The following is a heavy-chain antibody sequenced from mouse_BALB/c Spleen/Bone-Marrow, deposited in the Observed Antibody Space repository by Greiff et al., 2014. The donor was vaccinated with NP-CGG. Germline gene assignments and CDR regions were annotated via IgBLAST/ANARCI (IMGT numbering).Heavy chain of an antibody. J-gene: IGHJ4*01. Sequence: EVQVVESGGGLVKPGGSLKLSCAASGFTFSDYYMYWVRQTREKRLEWVATISDGGSYTYYPDSVKGRFTISRDNAKNNLYLQMSSLKSEDTAMYYCAREVAMDYWGQGTSVTVSS. CDR3: AREVAMDY. CDR2: ISDGGSYT. CDR1: GFTFSDYY. V-gene: IGHV5-4*02.